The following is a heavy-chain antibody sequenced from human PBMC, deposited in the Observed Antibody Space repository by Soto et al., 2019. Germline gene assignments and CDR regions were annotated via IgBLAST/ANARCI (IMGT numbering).Heavy chain of an antibody. CDR1: GGSISSSNW. CDR2: IYHSGST. V-gene: IGHV4-4*02. Sequence: SETLSLTCAVSGGSISSSNWWSWVRQPPGKGLEWIGEIYHSGSTNYNPSLKSRVTISVDKSKNQFSLKLSSVTAADTAVYYCARGYSYGLGRYYFDYWGQGTLVTVSS. D-gene: IGHD5-18*01. CDR3: ARGYSYGLGRYYFDY. J-gene: IGHJ4*02.